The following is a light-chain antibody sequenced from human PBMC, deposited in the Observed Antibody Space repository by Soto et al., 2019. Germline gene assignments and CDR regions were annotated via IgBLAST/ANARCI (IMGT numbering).Light chain of an antibody. Sequence: QSVLTQPPSASGAPGQRVTISCTGSSSNIGAGYDVHWYQQLPGTAPKLLIYGNSNRPSGVPDRFSGSKSGTSASLAITGLQAEDEADYYCQSYDSSLSAWVFGGGTKVTVL. CDR1: SSNIGAGYD. J-gene: IGLJ3*02. CDR2: GNS. CDR3: QSYDSSLSAWV. V-gene: IGLV1-40*01.